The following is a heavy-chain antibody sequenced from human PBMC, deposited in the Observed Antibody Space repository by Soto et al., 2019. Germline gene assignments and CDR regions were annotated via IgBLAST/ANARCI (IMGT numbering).Heavy chain of an antibody. CDR1: GFTFSDYS. CDR2: ISSSSSYI. D-gene: IGHD2-2*01. V-gene: IGHV3-21*01. Sequence: EVQLMESGGGLVKPGGSLRLSCAVSGFTFSDYSMNWVRQAPGKGLEWVSFISSSSSYIYYADSVKGRFTISRDNAKNSLYLQMNSLRAEDTAVYYCARGHIVVVPAAYAFDIWGQGTMVTVSS. CDR3: ARGHIVVVPAAYAFDI. J-gene: IGHJ3*02.